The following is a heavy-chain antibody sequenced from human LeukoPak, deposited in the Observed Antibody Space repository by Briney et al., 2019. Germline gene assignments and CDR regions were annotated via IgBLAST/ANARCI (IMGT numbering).Heavy chain of an antibody. V-gene: IGHV4-59*01. J-gene: IGHJ6*02. CDR3: ARACGGDCYYYYYYGMDV. CDR2: IYYIGST. D-gene: IGHD2-21*02. Sequence: PSETLSLTCTVSGVSISSYYWSWIRQPPGKGLEWIGYIYYIGSTNYNPSLKSRVTISVDTSKNQFSLKLSSVTAADTAVYYCARACGGDCYYYYYYGMDVWGQGTTVTVSS. CDR1: GVSISSYY.